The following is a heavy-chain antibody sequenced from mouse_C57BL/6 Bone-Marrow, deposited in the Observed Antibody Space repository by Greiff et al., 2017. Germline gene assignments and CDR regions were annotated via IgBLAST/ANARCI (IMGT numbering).Heavy chain of an antibody. CDR3: ANPPDYYGSSQFAY. CDR1: GFNIKNTY. D-gene: IGHD1-1*01. Sequence: EVQLQQSVAELVRPGASVKLSCTASGFNIKNTYMHWVKQRPEQGLEWIGRIDPANGNTKYAPKFPGKATITADTSSKTAYLQLSSLTSEDTAIYYCANPPDYYGSSQFAYWGQGTLVTVSA. J-gene: IGHJ3*01. V-gene: IGHV14-3*01. CDR2: IDPANGNT.